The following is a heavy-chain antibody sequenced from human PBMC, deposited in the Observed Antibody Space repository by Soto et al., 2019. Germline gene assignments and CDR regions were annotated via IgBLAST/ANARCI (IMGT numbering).Heavy chain of an antibody. V-gene: IGHV1-69*13. D-gene: IGHD3-16*01. CDR3: ARRSLGKYGMDV. J-gene: IGHJ6*02. CDR1: GGTFSSYA. CDR2: IIPIFGTA. Sequence: SVKVSCKASGGTFSSYAISWVRQAPGQGLEWMGGIIPIFGTATYAQKFQGRVTITADESTSTAYMELSSLRSEDTAVYYCARRSLGKYGMDVWGQGTTVTVSS.